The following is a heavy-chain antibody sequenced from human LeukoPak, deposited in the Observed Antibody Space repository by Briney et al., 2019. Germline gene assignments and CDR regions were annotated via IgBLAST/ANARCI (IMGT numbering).Heavy chain of an antibody. CDR2: INHSGST. CDR3: ARLRYRTNGVCP. D-gene: IGHD2-8*01. Sequence: PSETLSLTCAVYGGSFSGYYWSWIRQPPGKGLEWIGEINHSGSTNYNPSLKSRVTISVDTSKNQFSLKLSSVTAADTAVYYCARLRYRTNGVCPWGQGTLVTVSS. CDR1: GGSFSGYY. V-gene: IGHV4-34*01. J-gene: IGHJ5*02.